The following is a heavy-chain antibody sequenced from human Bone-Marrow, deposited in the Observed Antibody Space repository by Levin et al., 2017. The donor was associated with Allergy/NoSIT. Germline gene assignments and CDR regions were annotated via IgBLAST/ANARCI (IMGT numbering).Heavy chain of an antibody. CDR1: GFTFSSYS. J-gene: IGHJ3*02. V-gene: IGHV3-21*01. CDR3: ARAHGYNLAFDS. D-gene: IGHD5-24*01. CDR2: ISSSSSYI. Sequence: GGSLRLSCAASGFTFSSYSMNWVRQAPGKGLEWVSSISSSSSYIYYADSVKGRFTISRDNAKNSLYLQMNSLRAEDTAVYYCARAHGYNLAFDSWGQGTMVTVSS.